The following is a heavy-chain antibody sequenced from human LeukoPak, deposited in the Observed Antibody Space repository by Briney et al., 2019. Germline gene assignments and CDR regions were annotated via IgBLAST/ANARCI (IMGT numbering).Heavy chain of an antibody. CDR3: ARDEPLSGATAPGDY. Sequence: GGSLRLSCAASGFTFSSYAMRWARQAPGKGLEWVAVISYDGSNKYYADSVKGRFTISRDNSKNTLYLQMNSLRAEDTAVYYCARDEPLSGATAPGDYWGQGTLVTVSS. V-gene: IGHV3-30*04. CDR2: ISYDGSNK. D-gene: IGHD1-26*01. CDR1: GFTFSSYA. J-gene: IGHJ4*02.